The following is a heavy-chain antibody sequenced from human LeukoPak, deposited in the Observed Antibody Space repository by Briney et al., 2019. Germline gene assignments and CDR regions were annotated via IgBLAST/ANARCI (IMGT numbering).Heavy chain of an antibody. CDR1: GFTFSSYE. D-gene: IGHD3-22*01. CDR2: VSSSGSTI. CDR3: ARDFPYDSSGYYYVGAFDI. J-gene: IGHJ3*02. V-gene: IGHV3-48*03. Sequence: GGSLRLSCAASGFTFSSYEMNWVRQAPGKGLEWVSYVSSSGSTIYYADSVKGRFTIFRDNAKNSLYLQMNSLRAEDTAVYYCARDFPYDSSGYYYVGAFDIWGQGTMVTVSS.